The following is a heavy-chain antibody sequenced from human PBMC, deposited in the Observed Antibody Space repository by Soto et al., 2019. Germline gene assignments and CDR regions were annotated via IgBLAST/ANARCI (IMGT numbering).Heavy chain of an antibody. D-gene: IGHD6-13*01. J-gene: IGHJ1*01. V-gene: IGHV1-46*01. CDR1: GYTFTNYY. Sequence: QVRLVQSGPEVKKPGASVKVSCKASGYTFTNYYLHWVRQAPRHGLEWMGVINPSGGSSSYAQNFQGRVTMTRDTSTSTAYMELNSLRSEDAAFYYCARTTIAAASPFQFWGQGTLVIVSS. CDR2: INPSGGSS. CDR3: ARTTIAAASPFQF.